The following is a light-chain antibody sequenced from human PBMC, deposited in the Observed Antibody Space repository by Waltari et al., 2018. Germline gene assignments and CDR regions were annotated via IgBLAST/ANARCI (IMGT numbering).Light chain of an antibody. V-gene: IGLV2-14*03. CDR2: DDI. CDR1: SSDVGGYNF. Sequence: QSALTQPASMSGSPGQSITISCTGTSSDVGGYNFVSWYQQHPGKAPKLIIFDDINRPAGVSNRFSGSKSGKTASLIISGLRAEDEADYFCNSYTTSKTVIFGGGTKVTVL. J-gene: IGLJ2*01. CDR3: NSYTTSKTVI.